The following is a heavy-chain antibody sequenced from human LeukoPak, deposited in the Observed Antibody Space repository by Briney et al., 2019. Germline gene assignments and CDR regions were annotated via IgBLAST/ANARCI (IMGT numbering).Heavy chain of an antibody. CDR1: GYTLTSYD. J-gene: IGHJ4*02. D-gene: IGHD2-15*01. CDR3: AIWWQTGSFDY. V-gene: IGHV1-8*01. CDR2: MNPNSGRT. Sequence: GASVKVSCKASGYTLTSYDINWVRQATGQGLEWMGWMNPNSGRTGYAQNFQGRITITRNTSISTAYMELSSLRSEDTAVYYCAIWWQTGSFDYWGQGTLVTVSS.